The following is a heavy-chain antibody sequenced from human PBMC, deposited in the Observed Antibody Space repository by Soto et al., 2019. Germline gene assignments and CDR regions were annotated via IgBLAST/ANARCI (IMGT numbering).Heavy chain of an antibody. J-gene: IGHJ4*02. CDR1: GYTFTGYY. D-gene: IGHD2-15*01. Sequence: ASVKVSCKASGYTFTGYYMHWVRHAPGQGLEWMGWINPNSGGTNYAQKFQGWVTMTRDTSISTAYMELSRLRSDDTAVYYCARDGGYCSGGSCYSAPNFDYWGQGTLVTVSS. CDR3: ARDGGYCSGGSCYSAPNFDY. V-gene: IGHV1-2*04. CDR2: INPNSGGT.